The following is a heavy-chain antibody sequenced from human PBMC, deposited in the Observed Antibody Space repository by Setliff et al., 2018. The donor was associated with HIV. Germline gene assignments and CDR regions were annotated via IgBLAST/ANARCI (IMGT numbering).Heavy chain of an antibody. Sequence: SVKVSCKASGFTFSHSAVLWVRQARGQRPEWIGWIVVGSGNTNYAQMFYERVNITRDMSTSTAYMELSSLISEDTAMYYCARGRRWFGELSPINYYYYGMDVWGQGNTVTVSS. CDR1: GFTFSHSA. D-gene: IGHD3-10*01. CDR3: ARGRRWFGELSPINYYYYGMDV. V-gene: IGHV1-58*01. J-gene: IGHJ6*02. CDR2: IVVGSGNT.